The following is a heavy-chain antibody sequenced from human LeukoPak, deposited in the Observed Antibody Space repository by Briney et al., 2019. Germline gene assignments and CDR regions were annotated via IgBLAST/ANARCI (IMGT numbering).Heavy chain of an antibody. CDR3: ARSERRAQKDTYYNHYYYMDV. Sequence: ASVKVSCKASGGTFTSYAISWVRQAPGQGLEWMGGIIPIFSTANYAQKFQGRGTITTDESTSTAYMELSSLRSEDTAVYYCARSERRAQKDTYYNHYYYMDVWGRGTTVTVSS. V-gene: IGHV1-69*05. J-gene: IGHJ6*03. CDR2: IIPIFSTA. CDR1: GGTFTSYA. D-gene: IGHD6-25*01.